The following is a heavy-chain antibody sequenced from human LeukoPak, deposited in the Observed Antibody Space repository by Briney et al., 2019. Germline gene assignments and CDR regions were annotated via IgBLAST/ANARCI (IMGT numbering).Heavy chain of an antibody. Sequence: PGGSLRLSCAVSGFSITNHYMDWVRQAPGKGLEWVGRTRNKPNGYTTDYGTSVKGRFIVSRDDSENSLYLQMNGLESEDTAVYHCVRVRHGDYFDYWGQGTLVTVSS. CDR2: TRNKPNGYTT. V-gene: IGHV3-72*01. D-gene: IGHD4-17*01. CDR3: VRVRHGDYFDY. J-gene: IGHJ4*02. CDR1: GFSITNHY.